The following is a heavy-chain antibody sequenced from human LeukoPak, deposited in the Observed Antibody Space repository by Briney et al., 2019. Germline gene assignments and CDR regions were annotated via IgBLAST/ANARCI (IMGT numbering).Heavy chain of an antibody. CDR1: GFTFSSYS. J-gene: IGHJ3*02. V-gene: IGHV3-21*01. CDR3: ARGIKVWFGELLGGDFDI. Sequence: PGGSLRLSCAASGFTFSSYSMKWVRQAPWKGLEWVSSISSSSSYIYYADSVKGRLTISRDNAKNSLYLQMNSLRAEDTAVYYCARGIKVWFGELLGGDFDIWGQGTMVTVSS. D-gene: IGHD3-10*01. CDR2: ISSSSSYI.